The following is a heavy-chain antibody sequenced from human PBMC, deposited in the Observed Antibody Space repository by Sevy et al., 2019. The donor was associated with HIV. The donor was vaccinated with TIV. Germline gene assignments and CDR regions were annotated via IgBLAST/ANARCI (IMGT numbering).Heavy chain of an antibody. J-gene: IGHJ4*02. CDR2: INSDGSST. Sequence: GGSLRLSCAASGFTFSSYWMHWVRQAPGKGLVWVSRINSDGSSTSYADSVKGRFTISRDNAKNSLYLQMNSLRAEDTAVYYCARDLREYSSSSKYYFDYWGQGILVTVSS. CDR3: ARDLREYSSSSKYYFDY. D-gene: IGHD6-6*01. V-gene: IGHV3-74*01. CDR1: GFTFSSYW.